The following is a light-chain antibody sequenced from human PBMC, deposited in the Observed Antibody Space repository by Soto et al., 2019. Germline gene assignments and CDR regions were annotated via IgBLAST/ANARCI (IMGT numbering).Light chain of an antibody. Sequence: VLTQSRYTLSLYPFEVATLACRASQDSSTHVGWYQQKPGQTPRLLIYDASRRATGIPARFSGSGSGTGFILTISGLEPEDYRMDYRQQPRSWPTFRQGTKVDIK. V-gene: IGKV3-11*01. CDR3: QQPRSWPT. CDR1: QDSSTH. CDR2: DAS. J-gene: IGKJ1*01.